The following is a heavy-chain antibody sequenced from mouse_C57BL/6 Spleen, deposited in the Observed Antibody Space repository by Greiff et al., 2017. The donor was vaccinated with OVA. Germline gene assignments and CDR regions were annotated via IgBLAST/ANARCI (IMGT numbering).Heavy chain of an antibody. CDR1: GYTFTSYW. Sequence: VQLQQPGAELVKPGASVKLSCKASGYTFTSYWMHWVKQRPGQGLEWIGMIHPNSGSTNYNEKFKSKATLTVDKSSSTAYMQLSSLTSEDSAVYYCARAWKTAQATYYFDYWGQGTTLTVSS. D-gene: IGHD3-2*02. CDR2: IHPNSGST. J-gene: IGHJ2*01. CDR3: ARAWKTAQATYYFDY. V-gene: IGHV1-64*01.